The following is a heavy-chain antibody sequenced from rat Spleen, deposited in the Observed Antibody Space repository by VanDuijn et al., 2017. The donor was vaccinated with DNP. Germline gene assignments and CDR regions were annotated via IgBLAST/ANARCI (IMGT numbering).Heavy chain of an antibody. J-gene: IGHJ2*01. D-gene: IGHD1-11*01. Sequence: EVKLVESGGGLVQPGRSLKLSCAASGFNFNDYWMGWVRQAPGKGLEWIGAINKDSSTINYTPSLKVKFTVSRDNAQNTLYLQMSKLGSEDTAIDYCARGPNYGGWPDYFDYWGQGVMVTVSS. V-gene: IGHV4-2*01. CDR2: INKDSSTI. CDR1: GFNFNDYW. CDR3: ARGPNYGGWPDYFDY.